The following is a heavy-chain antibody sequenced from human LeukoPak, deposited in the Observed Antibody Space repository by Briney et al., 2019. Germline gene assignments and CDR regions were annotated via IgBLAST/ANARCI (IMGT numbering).Heavy chain of an antibody. D-gene: IGHD1-1*01. Sequence: PTGGSLRLSCAASGFSVSSIYMNWVRQAPGKGLEWVSVIYSDGTTYYADSVKGRFTISRDDSKNTPYLHMNSLRAEDTAVYYCARAPNWRFDHWGQGTLVTVSS. CDR2: IYSDGTT. V-gene: IGHV3-53*01. J-gene: IGHJ4*02. CDR1: GFSVSSIY. CDR3: ARAPNWRFDH.